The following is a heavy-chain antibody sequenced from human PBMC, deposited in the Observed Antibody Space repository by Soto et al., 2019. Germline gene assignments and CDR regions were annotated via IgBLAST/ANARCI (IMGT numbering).Heavy chain of an antibody. D-gene: IGHD2-2*01. Sequence: QVRLVQSGAEVKKPGASVKVSCKASGYTFTSYGISWVRQAPGQGLEWMGWISAYNGNTNYAQKLQGRVTMTTDTSTSTAYMELRSLRSDDTAVYYCARDWADIVVVPAATYNWFDPWGQGTLVTVSS. CDR1: GYTFTSYG. CDR2: ISAYNGNT. V-gene: IGHV1-18*04. CDR3: ARDWADIVVVPAATYNWFDP. J-gene: IGHJ5*02.